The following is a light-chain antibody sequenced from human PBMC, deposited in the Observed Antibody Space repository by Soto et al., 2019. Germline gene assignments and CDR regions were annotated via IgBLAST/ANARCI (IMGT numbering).Light chain of an antibody. CDR1: QSVVNYQ. CDR3: EQYGSSPRT. Sequence: EVVLTQSPGSLSLSPGERATLSCRTSQSVVNYQLAWYRQKPGQAPRLLIYGVSNRPTGIPERFSGSGSGTDFTLSISRLEPEDSAVYFCEQYGSSPRTFGQGTKVDIK. J-gene: IGKJ1*01. V-gene: IGKV3-20*01. CDR2: GVS.